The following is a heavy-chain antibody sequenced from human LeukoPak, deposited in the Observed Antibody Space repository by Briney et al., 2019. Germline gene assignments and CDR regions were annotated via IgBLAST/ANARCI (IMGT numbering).Heavy chain of an antibody. V-gene: IGHV4-4*02. CDR2: VHLSGRT. CDR1: GGSISSTNW. CDR3: AREGGPYRPLDY. J-gene: IGHJ4*02. Sequence: PSETLSLSCGVSGGSISSTNWWTWVRQPPGEGLEWIGEVHLSGRTNYNPSLESRVTMSVDMSENHISLKLTSVTAADTAVYYCAREGGPYRPLDYSGQGTLVTVSS.